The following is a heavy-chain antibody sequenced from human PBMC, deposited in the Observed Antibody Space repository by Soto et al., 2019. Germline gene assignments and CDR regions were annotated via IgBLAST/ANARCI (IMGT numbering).Heavy chain of an antibody. CDR2: IIPVFGTE. V-gene: IGHV1-69*01. J-gene: IGHJ4*02. CDR1: GATLRSYA. D-gene: IGHD2-15*01. Sequence: QVQLVQSGAEVKRHGSSVKVSCKDSGATLRSYAISWVRQATGQGLEWMGGIIPVFGTETYALKFQGRVTITADEYTSTAYMELSGLRSDDTAVYYCATTYGGNTACPYYFDYWGQGTLVTVSS. CDR3: ATTYGGNTACPYYFDY.